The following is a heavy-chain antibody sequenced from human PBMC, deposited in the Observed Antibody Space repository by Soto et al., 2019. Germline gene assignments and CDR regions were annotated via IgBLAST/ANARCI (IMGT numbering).Heavy chain of an antibody. V-gene: IGHV3-30*03. D-gene: IGHD3-22*01. J-gene: IGHJ3*02. CDR2: ISYDGSNK. CDR3: ARGDYYDSSGPFSDAFDI. Sequence: GGSLRLSCAASGFTFSSYGMHWVRQAPGKGLEWVAVISYDGSNKYYADSVKGRFTISRDNSKNSLYLQMNSLRAEDTAVYYCARGDYYDSSGPFSDAFDIWGQGTMVTVSS. CDR1: GFTFSSYG.